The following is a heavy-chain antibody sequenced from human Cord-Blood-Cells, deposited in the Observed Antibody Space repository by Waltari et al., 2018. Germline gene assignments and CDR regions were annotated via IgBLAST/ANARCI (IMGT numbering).Heavy chain of an antibody. V-gene: IGHV4-39*01. CDR2: IYYSGST. J-gene: IGHJ4*02. CDR3: ARQDIVVVPAAIGYFDY. D-gene: IGHD2-2*01. Sequence: GKGLEWIGSIYYSGSTYYNPSLKSRVTISVDTSKNQFSLKLSSVTAADTAVYYCARQDIVVVPAAIGYFDYWGQGTLVTVSS.